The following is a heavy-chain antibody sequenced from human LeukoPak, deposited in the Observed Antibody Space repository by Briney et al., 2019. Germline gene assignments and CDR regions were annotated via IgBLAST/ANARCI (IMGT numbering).Heavy chain of an antibody. CDR1: GGSFSSYY. J-gene: IGHJ3*02. CDR2: IYYGGST. V-gene: IGHV4-59*01. D-gene: IGHD6-25*01. CDR3: AREGQRSGFDI. Sequence: SETLSLTCTISGGSFSSYYWSWIRQPPGKGLEWIGYIYYGGSTNSNPSLKSRVTLSVDTSKNQFSLRLSSVTAADTAVYYCAREGQRSGFDIWGQGTMVTVSS.